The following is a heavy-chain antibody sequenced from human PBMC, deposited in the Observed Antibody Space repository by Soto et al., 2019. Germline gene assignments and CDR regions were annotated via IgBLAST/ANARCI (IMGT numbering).Heavy chain of an antibody. D-gene: IGHD4-17*01. V-gene: IGHV3-21*01. CDR1: GFTFSSYS. J-gene: IGHJ3*02. Sequence: PGGSLRLSCAASGFTFSSYSMNWVRQAPGKGLEWVSSISSSSSYIYYADSVKGRFTISRDNAKNSLYLQMNSLRAEDTAVYYCAREFVGDYGHGAFDIWGQGTMVTVSS. CDR3: AREFVGDYGHGAFDI. CDR2: ISSSSSYI.